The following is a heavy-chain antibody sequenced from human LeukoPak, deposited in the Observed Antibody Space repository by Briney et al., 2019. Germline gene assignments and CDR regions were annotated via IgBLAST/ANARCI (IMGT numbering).Heavy chain of an antibody. J-gene: IGHJ4*02. V-gene: IGHV4-38-2*01. D-gene: IGHD6-13*01. Sequence: SETLSLTCAVSGYSISSGYYCGWIRQPPGKGLEWIGSIYHSGSTYYNPSLKSRVTISVDTSKNQFSLKLSSVTAADTAVYYCARRLATYSSSWDYWGQGTLVTVSS. CDR3: ARRLATYSSSWDY. CDR2: IYHSGST. CDR1: GYSISSGYY.